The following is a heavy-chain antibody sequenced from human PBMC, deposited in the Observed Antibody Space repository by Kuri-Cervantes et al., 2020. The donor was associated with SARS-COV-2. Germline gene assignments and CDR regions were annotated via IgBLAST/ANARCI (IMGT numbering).Heavy chain of an antibody. Sequence: SETLSLTCTVSGASISSSSYYWDWNRQPPGKGLEWIGSIYYTGSTYYNPSLKSRVTISVDTSKNQFSLKLTSVTAADTAVYYCARRSYYDFFTGYYIPFYMDVWGQGTLVTVSS. J-gene: IGHJ4*02. D-gene: IGHD3-9*01. CDR3: ARRSYYDFFTGYYIPFYMDV. CDR2: IYYTGST. V-gene: IGHV4-39*01. CDR1: GASISSSSYY.